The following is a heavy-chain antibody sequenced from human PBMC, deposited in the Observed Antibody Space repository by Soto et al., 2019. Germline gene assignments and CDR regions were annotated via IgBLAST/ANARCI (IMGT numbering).Heavy chain of an antibody. J-gene: IGHJ6*02. CDR1: GFTFSSYA. Sequence: LRLSCAASGFTFSSYAMSWVRQAPGKGLEWVSAISGSGGSTYYADSVKGRFTISRDNSKNTLYLQMNSLRAEDTAVYYCAKDLRITIFGVVTSRYYYGMDVWGQGTTVTVSS. V-gene: IGHV3-23*01. D-gene: IGHD3-3*01. CDR3: AKDLRITIFGVVTSRYYYGMDV. CDR2: ISGSGGST.